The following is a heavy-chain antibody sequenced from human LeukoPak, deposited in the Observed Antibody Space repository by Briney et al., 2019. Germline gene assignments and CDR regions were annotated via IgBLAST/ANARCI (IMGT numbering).Heavy chain of an antibody. D-gene: IGHD7-27*01. Sequence: ASVKVSCKASGYTFTGYYMHWERQAPGQGLEWMGWINPNSGGTNYAQKFQGRVTMTRDTSISTAYMELSRLRSDDTAVYYCARKVGSPFMGIGYWGQGTLVTVSS. CDR2: INPNSGGT. CDR1: GYTFTGYY. CDR3: ARKVGSPFMGIGY. J-gene: IGHJ4*02. V-gene: IGHV1-2*02.